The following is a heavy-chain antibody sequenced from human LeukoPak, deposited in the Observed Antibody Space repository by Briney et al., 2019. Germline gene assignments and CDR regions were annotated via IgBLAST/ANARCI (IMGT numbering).Heavy chain of an antibody. CDR2: ISYSGST. CDR1: GGSISSGGSY. D-gene: IGHD2-2*01. V-gene: IGHV4-31*03. J-gene: IGHJ6*04. CDR3: ARVSCSSTSCKRYYYYGMDV. Sequence: SETLSLTCIVSGGSISSGGSYWSWIRQHPGKGLEWIGYISYSGSTYYNPSLKSRVTISVDTSKNQFSLKLSSVTAADTAVYYCARVSCSSTSCKRYYYYGMDVWGKGTTVTVSS.